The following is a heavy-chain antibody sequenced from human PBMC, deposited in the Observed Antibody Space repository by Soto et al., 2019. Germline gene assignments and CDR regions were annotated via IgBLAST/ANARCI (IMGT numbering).Heavy chain of an antibody. CDR1: GGSIISSSYY. D-gene: IGHD3-22*01. J-gene: IGHJ4*02. V-gene: IGHV4-39*01. Sequence: SETLSLTCTVSGGSIISSSYYWGLIRQPPGKGLEWIGSLYYSGSTYYNPSLKSRVTISVDTSKNQFSLKLSSVTAADTAVYYCVGSGYSPFDYWGQGTLVTVSS. CDR3: VGSGYSPFDY. CDR2: LYYSGST.